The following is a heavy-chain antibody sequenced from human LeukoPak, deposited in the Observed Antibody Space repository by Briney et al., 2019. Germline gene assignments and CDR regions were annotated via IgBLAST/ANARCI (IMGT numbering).Heavy chain of an antibody. V-gene: IGHV1-2*02. J-gene: IGHJ5*02. CDR3: ARDGAVPGSYNWFDL. Sequence: EASVKVSCKASGYTFTGYYMHWVRQAPGQGLEWMGWINPDTGATRCPQKFQGRVTMTRDASISIAYMEVSSLRYDDTAVYYCARDGAVPGSYNWFDLWGQGTLVTVSS. CDR1: GYTFTGYY. CDR2: INPDTGAT. D-gene: IGHD6-19*01.